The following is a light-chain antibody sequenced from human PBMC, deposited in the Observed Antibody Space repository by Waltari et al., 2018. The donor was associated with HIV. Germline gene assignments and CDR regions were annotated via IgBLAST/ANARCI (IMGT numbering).Light chain of an antibody. CDR2: KDS. CDR1: VLPPQY. J-gene: IGLJ3*02. CDR3: QSAERTGIGV. V-gene: IGLV3-25*03. Sequence: SYELTQPPSLSVSPGQTATITCSGAVLPPQYASWYQQIPGQAPVLVIYKDSERPSGPPERFSASSSGTTVTLTISGVQAEDEADYYCQSAERTGIGVFGGGTKLTVL.